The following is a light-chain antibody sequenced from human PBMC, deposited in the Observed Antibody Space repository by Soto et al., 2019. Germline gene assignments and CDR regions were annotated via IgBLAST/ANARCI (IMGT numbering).Light chain of an antibody. CDR3: SSYTISTAIV. Sequence: QSVLTQPASVSGSPGQSITISCTGTSSVVGGYNYVSWYQQHPGKAPKLMIYEVSNRPSGVSTRFSGSKSGNTASLTISGLQAEDEADYYCSSYTISTAIVFGTGTKVTVL. V-gene: IGLV2-14*01. CDR2: EVS. J-gene: IGLJ1*01. CDR1: SSVVGGYNY.